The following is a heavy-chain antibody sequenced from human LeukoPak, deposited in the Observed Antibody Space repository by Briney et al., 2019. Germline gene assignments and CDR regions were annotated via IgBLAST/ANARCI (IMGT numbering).Heavy chain of an antibody. CDR1: GFTFSSYA. V-gene: IGHV3-23*01. CDR3: AKVEGAAGPGYWFDP. J-gene: IGHJ5*02. D-gene: IGHD6-13*01. CDR2: ISGSGGST. Sequence: PGGSLRLSCAASGFTFSSYAMSWGRQAPGKGLEGGSAISGSGGSTYYADSVKGRFTISRDNSKNTLYLQMNSLRAEDTAVYYCAKVEGAAGPGYWFDPWGQGTLVTVSS.